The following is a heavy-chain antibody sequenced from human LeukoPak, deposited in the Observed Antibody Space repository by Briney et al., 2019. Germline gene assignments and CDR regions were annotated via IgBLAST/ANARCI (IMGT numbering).Heavy chain of an antibody. CDR2: IKQDGSEK. D-gene: IGHD5-18*01. Sequence: GGSLRLSCAASGFTFSGYWMSWVRQAPGKGLEWVANIKQDGSEKYYVDSVKGRFTISRDNAKNSLYLQMNSLRAEDTAVYYCASPGSVGDTGMPDYWGQGTLVTVSS. CDR1: GFTFSGYW. V-gene: IGHV3-7*01. CDR3: ASPGSVGDTGMPDY. J-gene: IGHJ4*02.